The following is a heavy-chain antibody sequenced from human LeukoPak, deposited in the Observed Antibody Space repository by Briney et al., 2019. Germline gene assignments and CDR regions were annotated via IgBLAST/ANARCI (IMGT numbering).Heavy chain of an antibody. CDR2: IKQDGSDK. CDR1: GFSFSSYW. D-gene: IGHD4-17*01. V-gene: IGHV3-7*03. Sequence: PGGSLRLSCAASGFSFSSYWMSWVRQAPGKGLEWVANIKQDGSDKYYVDSVKGRFTISRDNAKNSLYLQMNSLRAEDMALYYCAKDILPTVGNAFDIWGQGTMVTVSS. CDR3: AKDILPTVGNAFDI. J-gene: IGHJ3*02.